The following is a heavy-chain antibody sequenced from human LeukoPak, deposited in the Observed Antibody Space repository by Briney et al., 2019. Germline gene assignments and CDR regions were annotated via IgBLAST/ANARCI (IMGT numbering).Heavy chain of an antibody. CDR1: GDSLSNYY. J-gene: IGHJ5*02. V-gene: IGHV4-59*08. Sequence: SETLSLTCSVSGDSLSNYYWTWMRQPPGKGLEWIGYSYYGGSTNYNPSLKSRVTISVDTSKDQFSLKLSSVTAADTAVYYCARGMGIAPKFDPWGQGTLVTVSS. D-gene: IGHD6-13*01. CDR2: SYYGGST. CDR3: ARGMGIAPKFDP.